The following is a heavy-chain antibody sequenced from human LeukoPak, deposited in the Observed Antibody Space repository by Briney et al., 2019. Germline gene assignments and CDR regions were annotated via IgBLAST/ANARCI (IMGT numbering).Heavy chain of an antibody. CDR1: GFTFDDYA. D-gene: IGHD3-10*01. CDR2: ISWNSGSI. CDR3: AKDKGAMNSALDY. J-gene: IGHJ4*02. Sequence: PGGSLRLSCAASGFTFDDYAMHWVRQAPGKGLEWVSGISWNSGSIGYADSVKGRFTISRDNAKNSLYLQMNSLKPEDTAVYYCAKDKGAMNSALDYWGRGTLLTVSS. V-gene: IGHV3-9*01.